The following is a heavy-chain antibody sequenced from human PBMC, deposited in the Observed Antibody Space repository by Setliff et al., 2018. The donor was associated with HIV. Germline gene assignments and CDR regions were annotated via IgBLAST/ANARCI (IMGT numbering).Heavy chain of an antibody. V-gene: IGHV3-53*01. CDR2: IYSGGYT. CDR1: GFTVSSNY. CDR3: TTDPLQGVVVVAATLGWFDP. D-gene: IGHD2-15*01. J-gene: IGHJ5*02. Sequence: GGSLRLSCAASGFTVSSNYMSWVRQAPGKGLEWVSVIYSGGYTYYADSVKGRFTISRDNSKNTLYLQMNSLRAEDTAMYYCTTDPLQGVVVVAATLGWFDPWGQGTLVTVSS.